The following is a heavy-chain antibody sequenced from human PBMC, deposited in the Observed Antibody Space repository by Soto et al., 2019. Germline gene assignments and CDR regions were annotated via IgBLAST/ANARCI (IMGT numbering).Heavy chain of an antibody. CDR3: ARSRDIVVVPAAIGRYNWFDP. Sequence: QVQLVQSGAEVKKPGASVKVSCKASGYTFTSYGISWVRQAPGQGLEWMGWISAYNGNTNCAQKLQGRVTMTTDTSTSTAYMELRSLRSDDTAVYYCARSRDIVVVPAAIGRYNWFDPWGQGTLVTVSS. CDR2: ISAYNGNT. V-gene: IGHV1-18*01. CDR1: GYTFTSYG. D-gene: IGHD2-2*01. J-gene: IGHJ5*02.